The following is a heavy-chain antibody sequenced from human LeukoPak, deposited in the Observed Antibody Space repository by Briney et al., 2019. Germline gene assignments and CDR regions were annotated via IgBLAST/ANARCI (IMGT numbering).Heavy chain of an antibody. CDR3: ARSRYDPHLFDY. J-gene: IGHJ4*02. V-gene: IGHV4-59*08. CDR1: GGSISSYY. CDR2: IYYSGST. D-gene: IGHD5-12*01. Sequence: SETLSLTCTVSGGSISSYYWSWIRQPPGKGLEWIGYIYYSGSTNYNPSLKSRVTISVDTSKNQFSLKLSSVTAADTAVYYCARSRYDPHLFDYWGQGTLVTVSS.